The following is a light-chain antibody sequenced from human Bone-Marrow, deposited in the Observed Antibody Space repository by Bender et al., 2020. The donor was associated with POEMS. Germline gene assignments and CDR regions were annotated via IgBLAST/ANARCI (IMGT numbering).Light chain of an antibody. CDR2: EVT. CDR3: SSYAGLNNRVI. Sequence: QSALTQPASVSGSPGQSITISCTGTISDIGAYDYVSWYQQHPDKAPKLLISEVTKRPSGVPDRFSGSKSGNTASLTVSGLQADDEADYYCSSYAGLNNRVIFGGGTRLTVL. CDR1: ISDIGAYDY. J-gene: IGLJ2*01. V-gene: IGLV2-8*01.